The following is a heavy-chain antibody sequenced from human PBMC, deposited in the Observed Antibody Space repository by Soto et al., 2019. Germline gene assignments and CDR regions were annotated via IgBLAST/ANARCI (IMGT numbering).Heavy chain of an antibody. CDR1: GGSISSYY. V-gene: IGHV4-59*08. CDR2: IYYSGST. J-gene: IGHJ5*02. CDR3: ARTYYYVSIWFDP. D-gene: IGHD3-22*01. Sequence: PSETLSLTCTVSGGSISSYYWSWIRQPPGKGLEWIGYIYYSGSTNYNPSLKSRVTISVDTSKNQFSLKLSSVTAADTAVYYCARTYYYVSIWFDPWGQGTLVTVSS.